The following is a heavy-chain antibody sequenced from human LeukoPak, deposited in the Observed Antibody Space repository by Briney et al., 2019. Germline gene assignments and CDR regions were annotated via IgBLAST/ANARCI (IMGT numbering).Heavy chain of an antibody. CDR3: VRGGQGDGYSADEAFDF. J-gene: IGHJ3*01. CDR2: TYYRSKWYN. Sequence: SHTLSLTCAISGDSFSSNTTACNWIRQSPSRGLEWLGRTYYRSKWYNDYAISVKSRITINPDTSKNHFSLQLNSVTAEDTAVYYCVRGGQGDGYSADEAFDFWGQGTVVTVSS. V-gene: IGHV6-1*01. CDR1: GDSFSSNTTA. D-gene: IGHD5-24*01.